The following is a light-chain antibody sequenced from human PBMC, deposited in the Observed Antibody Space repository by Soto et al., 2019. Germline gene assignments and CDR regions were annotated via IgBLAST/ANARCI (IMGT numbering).Light chain of an antibody. CDR3: QQRSNWPPT. CDR2: DAS. J-gene: IGKJ2*01. V-gene: IGKV3-11*01. Sequence: DIALTQSPATLSLSPGETATLSCRASQSVSNYLAWYQQKLDQPPRLVIYDASNRATGIPARFSGSGSGTDFTLTISSLGPEDSAVYYCQQRSNWPPTFGQGTKLEIK. CDR1: QSVSNY.